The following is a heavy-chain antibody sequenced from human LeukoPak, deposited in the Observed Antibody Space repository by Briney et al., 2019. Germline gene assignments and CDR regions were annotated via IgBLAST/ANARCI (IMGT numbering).Heavy chain of an antibody. CDR3: ARAFDSSGYFPLDLLPDY. J-gene: IGHJ4*02. D-gene: IGHD3-22*01. V-gene: IGHV1-8*01. CDR1: GYTFTSYD. CDR2: MNPNSGNT. Sequence: ASVKVSCKASGYTFTSYDINWVRQATGQGLEWMGWMNPNSGNTGYAQKFQGRVTMTRNTSISTAYMELSSLRSEDTAVYYCARAFDSSGYFPLDLLPDYWGQGTLVTVSS.